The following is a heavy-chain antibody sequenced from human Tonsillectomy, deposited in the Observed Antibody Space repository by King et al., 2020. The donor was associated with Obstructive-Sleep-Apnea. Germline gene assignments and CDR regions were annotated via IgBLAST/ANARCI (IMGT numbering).Heavy chain of an antibody. D-gene: IGHD3-16*01. J-gene: IGHJ2*01. Sequence: VQLQESGPGLVKPSQTLSLTCTVSGGSITSGAYYWPWIRQPPGKGLEWIGYIYYSGSAYYNPSLKSRVTISVDTSKNQFSLKLSSVTAADTAVYYCARKGAEGDWYLDLWGRGTRVIVSS. CDR3: ARKGAEGDWYLDL. V-gene: IGHV4-31*03. CDR2: IYYSGSA. CDR1: GGSITSGAYY.